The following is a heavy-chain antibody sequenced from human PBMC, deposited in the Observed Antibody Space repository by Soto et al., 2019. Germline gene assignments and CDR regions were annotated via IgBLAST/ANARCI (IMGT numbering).Heavy chain of an antibody. CDR2: MNPNSGNA. V-gene: IGHV1-8*01. CDR3: ARGRGKDFWSGYYYYYYGMDV. CDR1: GYTFTSYD. Sequence: ASVKVSCKASGYTFTSYDINWVRQATGQGLEWMGWMNPNSGNAGYAQKFQGRVTMTRNTSISTAYMELSSLRSEDTAVYYCARGRGKDFWSGYYYYYYGMDVWGQGTTVTVSS. J-gene: IGHJ6*02. D-gene: IGHD3-3*01.